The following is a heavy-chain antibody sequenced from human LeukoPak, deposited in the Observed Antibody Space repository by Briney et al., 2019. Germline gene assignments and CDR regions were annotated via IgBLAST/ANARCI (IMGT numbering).Heavy chain of an antibody. Sequence: GGSLRLSCAASGFTFSSYAMSWVRQAPGKGLECISGFSGSGGSTYYADSVKGRFTISRDNAKNSLYLQMNSLRAEDTAVYYCARGSSSWYGYWGQGTLVTVSS. CDR3: ARGSSSWYGY. CDR1: GFTFSSYA. V-gene: IGHV3-23*01. CDR2: FSGSGGST. D-gene: IGHD6-13*01. J-gene: IGHJ4*02.